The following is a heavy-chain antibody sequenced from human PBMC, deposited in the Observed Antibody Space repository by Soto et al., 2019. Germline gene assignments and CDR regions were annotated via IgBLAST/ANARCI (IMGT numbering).Heavy chain of an antibody. D-gene: IGHD3-10*01. J-gene: IGHJ4*02. Sequence: QVQLQESGPGLVKPSQTLSLTCTVSGGSISSGGYFWSWIRQHPGKGLEWIGYIYNSGSTYYNPSHKSRVTIAVDTSKNQFSLNPSSMTDADTAVYYCARGAGGIGYWGQGTLVTVSS. CDR3: ARGAGGIGY. V-gene: IGHV4-31*03. CDR1: GGSISSGGYF. CDR2: IYNSGST.